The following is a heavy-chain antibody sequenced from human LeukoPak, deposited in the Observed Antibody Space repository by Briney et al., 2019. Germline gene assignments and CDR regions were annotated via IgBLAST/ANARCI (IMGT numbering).Heavy chain of an antibody. J-gene: IGHJ1*01. CDR2: IYHDGHT. CDR1: GFTFSSYE. V-gene: IGHV3-53*01. CDR3: ARGVGPLALNTFRH. Sequence: GSLRLSCAASGFTFSSYEMNWVRQAPGKGLEWVSVIYHDGHTHYADSVKGRFVISRDNSKNTLYLQMNSLRADDTAVYYCARGVGPLALNTFRHSGQGTLVTVSS. D-gene: IGHD1-1*01.